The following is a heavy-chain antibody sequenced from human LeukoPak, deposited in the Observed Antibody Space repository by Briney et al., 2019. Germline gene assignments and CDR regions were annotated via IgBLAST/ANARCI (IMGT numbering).Heavy chain of an antibody. CDR3: ARVKLNIVLMVYD. D-gene: IGHD2-8*01. CDR1: GYTFTGYY. Sequence: ASVKVSCKASGYTFTGYYMHWVRQAPGQGLEWMGWISAYNGNTNYAQKLQGRVTMTTDTSTSTAYMELRSLRSDDTAVYYCARVKLNIVLMVYDWGQGTLVTVSS. V-gene: IGHV1-18*04. J-gene: IGHJ4*02. CDR2: ISAYNGNT.